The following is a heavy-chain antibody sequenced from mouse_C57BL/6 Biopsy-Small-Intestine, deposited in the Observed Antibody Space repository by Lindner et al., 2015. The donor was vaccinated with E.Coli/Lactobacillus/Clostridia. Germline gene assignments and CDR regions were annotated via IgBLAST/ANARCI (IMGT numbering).Heavy chain of an antibody. CDR1: GYTFTDYY. J-gene: IGHJ2*01. CDR3: ARHYGSRGVYFDY. CDR2: IFPGSGST. Sequence: VQLQESGPELVKPGASVKISCKASGYTFTDYYINWVRQRPGQGLEWIGWIFPGSGSTYYNEKFEGKATLTVDKSSSTAYMLLSSLTSEDSAVYFCARHYGSRGVYFDYWGQGTTLTVSS. D-gene: IGHD1-1*01. V-gene: IGHV1-75*01.